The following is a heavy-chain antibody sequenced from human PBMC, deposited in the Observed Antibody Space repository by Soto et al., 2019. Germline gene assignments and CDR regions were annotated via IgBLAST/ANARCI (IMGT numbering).Heavy chain of an antibody. V-gene: IGHV4-59*01. CDR2: IYYSGST. CDR1: GGSISSYY. D-gene: IGHD3-9*01. J-gene: IGHJ6*02. CDR3: ARVLALYDILTGYYSRPYYGMDV. Sequence: PSETLSLTCTVSGGSISSYYWSWIRQPPGKGLEWIGYIYYSGSTNYNPSLKGRVTISVDTSKNQFSLKLSSVTAADTAVYYCARVLALYDILTGYYSRPYYGMDVWGQGTTVTVSS.